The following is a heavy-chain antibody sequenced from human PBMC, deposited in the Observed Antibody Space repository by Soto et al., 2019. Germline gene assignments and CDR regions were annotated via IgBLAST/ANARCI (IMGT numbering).Heavy chain of an antibody. CDR1: GFTFSSYG. D-gene: IGHD5-18*01. J-gene: IGHJ4*02. CDR3: AKEEDTAMVTGIFDY. V-gene: IGHV3-30*18. Sequence: HPGGSLRLSCAASGFTFSSYGMHWVRQAPGKGLEWVAVISYDGSNKYYADSVKGRFTISRDNSKNTLYLQMNSLRAEDTAVYYCAKEEDTAMVTGIFDYWGQGTLVTVSS. CDR2: ISYDGSNK.